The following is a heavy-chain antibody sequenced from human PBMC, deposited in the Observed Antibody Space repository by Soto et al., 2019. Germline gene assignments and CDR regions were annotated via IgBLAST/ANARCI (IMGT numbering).Heavy chain of an antibody. Sequence: SETLSLTCSVSGHSINNYYHFWTCILQRPGEGLEWIGYICYSGATYYSPSIKTRVSISLHKSQNYFSLELSSVTAADTAVYYCATTNGAYSYDSVSWGQGTLVTVSS. CDR2: ICYSGAT. D-gene: IGHD3-16*01. CDR1: GHSINNYYHF. J-gene: IGHJ5*02. V-gene: IGHV4-30-4*02. CDR3: ATTNGAYSYDSVS.